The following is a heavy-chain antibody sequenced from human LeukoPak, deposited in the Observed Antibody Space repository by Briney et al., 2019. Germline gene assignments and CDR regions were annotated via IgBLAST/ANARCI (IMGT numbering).Heavy chain of an antibody. V-gene: IGHV4-39*07. Sequence: PSETLSLTCTVSGGSISSSSYYWGWIRQPPGKGLEWIGSIYYSGSTYYNPSLKSRVTISVDTSKNQFSLKLSSVTAADTAVYYCARISSTTSYGYYYYYYMDVWGKGTTVTVSS. CDR1: GGSISSSSYY. D-gene: IGHD2-2*01. CDR2: IYYSGST. J-gene: IGHJ6*03. CDR3: ARISSTTSYGYYYYYYMDV.